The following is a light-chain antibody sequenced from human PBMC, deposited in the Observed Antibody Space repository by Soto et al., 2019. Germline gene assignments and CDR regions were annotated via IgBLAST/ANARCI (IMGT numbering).Light chain of an antibody. CDR3: QQYGSSPVT. J-gene: IGKJ3*01. V-gene: IGKV3-20*01. CDR2: GAS. Sequence: EIVLTQSPGTLSLSPGERATLSCRASQSVSSSYLAWYQQKPGQAPRLLIYGASSRATGIPDRFSGSGSGTDITLTISRLEPADFAVYYCQQYGSSPVTFGPGTKVDIK. CDR1: QSVSSSY.